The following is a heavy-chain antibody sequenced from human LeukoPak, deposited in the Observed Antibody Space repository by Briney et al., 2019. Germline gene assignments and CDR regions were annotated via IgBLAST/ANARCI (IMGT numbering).Heavy chain of an antibody. CDR2: ISGSGGST. D-gene: IGHD3-16*01. CDR1: GFTFSSYA. Sequence: GGSLRLSCAASGFTFSSYAMSWVRRAPGKGLEWVSAISGSGGSTYYADSVKGRFTISRDNSKNTLYLQMNSLRAEDTAVYYCAKNRRGYYDSKFDYWGQGTLVTVSS. V-gene: IGHV3-23*01. CDR3: AKNRRGYYDSKFDY. J-gene: IGHJ4*02.